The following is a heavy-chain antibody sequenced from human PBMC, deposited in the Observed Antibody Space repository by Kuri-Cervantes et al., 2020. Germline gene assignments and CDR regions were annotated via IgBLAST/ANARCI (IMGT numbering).Heavy chain of an antibody. CDR3: ARRSGWYGNFDY. D-gene: IGHD6-19*01. CDR2: IYYRGST. J-gene: IGHJ4*02. Sequence: LRLSCTVSGGSISSGDYYWSWIRQPPGKGLEWIGYIYYRGSTYYNPSLKSRVTISVDTSKNQFSLKLSSVTAADTAVYYCARRSGWYGNFDYWGQGNLVTVSS. CDR1: GGSISSGDYY. V-gene: IGHV4-30-4*01.